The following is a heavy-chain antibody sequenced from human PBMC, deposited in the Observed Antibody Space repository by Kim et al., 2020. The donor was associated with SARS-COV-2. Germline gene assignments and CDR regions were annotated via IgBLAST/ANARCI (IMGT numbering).Heavy chain of an antibody. J-gene: IGHJ3*02. V-gene: IGHV3-15*01. D-gene: IGHD3-22*01. CDR2: IKSKTDGGTT. CDR1: GFTFSNAW. Sequence: GGSLRLSCAASGFTFSNAWMSWVRQAPGKGLEWVGRIKSKTDGGTTDYAAPVKGRFTISRDDSKNTLYLQMDSLKTEDTAVYYCTTGVWLIVVADAFDIWGQGTMVTVSS. CDR3: TTGVWLIVVADAFDI.